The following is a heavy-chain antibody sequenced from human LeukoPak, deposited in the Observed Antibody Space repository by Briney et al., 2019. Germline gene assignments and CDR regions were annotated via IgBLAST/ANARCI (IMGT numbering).Heavy chain of an antibody. CDR2: INPSGGST. D-gene: IGHD1-14*01. Sequence: ASVKVSCKASGYTFTCYYMHWVRQAPGQGLEWMGIINPSGGSTSYAQKFQGRVTMTRDTSTSTVYMELSSLRSEDTAVYYCARSREPWVFDYWGQGTLVTVSS. CDR1: GYTFTCYY. J-gene: IGHJ4*02. CDR3: ARSREPWVFDY. V-gene: IGHV1-46*01.